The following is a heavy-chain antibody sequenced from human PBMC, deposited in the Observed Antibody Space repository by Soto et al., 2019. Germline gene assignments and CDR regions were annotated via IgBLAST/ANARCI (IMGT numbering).Heavy chain of an antibody. CDR3: VRDTCSGGSCYSGYYGMDV. CDR1: GFTVSSNY. Sequence: PGGSLRFSCAASGFTVSSNYMSWVRQAPGKGLEWVSVISSGGTTYYADSVKGRFTISRDNSKNTLYLQMNSLRAEDTAVYYCVRDTCSGGSCYSGYYGMDVWGQGTTVTVSS. V-gene: IGHV3-53*01. CDR2: ISSGGTT. D-gene: IGHD2-15*01. J-gene: IGHJ6*02.